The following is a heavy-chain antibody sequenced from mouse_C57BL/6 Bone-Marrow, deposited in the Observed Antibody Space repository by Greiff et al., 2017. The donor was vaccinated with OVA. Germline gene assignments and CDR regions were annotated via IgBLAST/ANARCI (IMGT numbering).Heavy chain of an antibody. CDR3: ARSRSNYVAWFAY. CDR2: IYPGSGST. CDR1: GYTFTSYW. D-gene: IGHD2-5*01. V-gene: IGHV1-55*01. J-gene: IGHJ3*01. Sequence: VQLQQPGAELVKPGASVKMSCKASGYTFTSYWITWVKQRPGQGLEWIGDIYPGSGSTNYNEKFKSKATLTVDTSSSTAYMQRSSLTSEDSAVYYCARSRSNYVAWFAYWGQGTLVTVSA.